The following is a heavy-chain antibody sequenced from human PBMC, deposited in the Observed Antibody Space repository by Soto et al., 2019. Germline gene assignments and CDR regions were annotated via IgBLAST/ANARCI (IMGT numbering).Heavy chain of an antibody. Sequence: ASVKVSCKASGGTFSSYAISWVRQAPGQGLEWMGGIIPIFGTANYAQKFQGRVTITADESTSTAYMELSSLRSEDTAVYYCARGTTVTTEFDSFDIWGQGTMVTVSS. CDR3: ARGTTVTTEFDSFDI. V-gene: IGHV1-69*13. CDR1: GGTFSSYA. J-gene: IGHJ3*02. D-gene: IGHD4-17*01. CDR2: IIPIFGTA.